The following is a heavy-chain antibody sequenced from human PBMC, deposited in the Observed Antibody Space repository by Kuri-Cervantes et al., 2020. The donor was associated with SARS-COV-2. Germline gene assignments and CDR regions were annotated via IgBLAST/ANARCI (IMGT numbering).Heavy chain of an antibody. CDR2: ISSSGGKI. CDR1: GGSFSGYY. J-gene: IGHJ6*02. D-gene: IGHD6-6*01. Sequence: LSLTCAVYGGSFSGYYWTWIRQSPGKGLEWVSYISSSGGKIYYADSVKGRFTISRDNAENSLYLQMNSLRAEDTAVYYCARGSSSGYGMDVWGQGTTVTVSS. CDR3: ARGSSSGYGMDV. V-gene: IGHV3-11*04.